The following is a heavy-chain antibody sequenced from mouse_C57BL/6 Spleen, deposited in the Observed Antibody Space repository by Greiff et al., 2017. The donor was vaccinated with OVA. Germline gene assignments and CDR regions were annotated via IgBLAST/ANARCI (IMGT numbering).Heavy chain of an antibody. V-gene: IGHV5-16*01. D-gene: IGHD1-1*01. CDR2: INYDGSST. CDR3: ARDGSFYYFDY. CDR1: GFTFSDYY. J-gene: IGHJ2*01. Sequence: EVKLVESEGGLVQPGSSMKLSCTASGFTFSDYYMAWVRQVPEKGLEWVANINYDGSSTYYLDSLKSRFIISRDNAKNILYLQMSSLKSEDTATYYCARDGSFYYFDYWGQGTTLTVSS.